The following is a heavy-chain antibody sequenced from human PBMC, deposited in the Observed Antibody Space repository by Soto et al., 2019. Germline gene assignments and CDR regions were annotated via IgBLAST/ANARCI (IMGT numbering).Heavy chain of an antibody. CDR3: ARGPTPLFDY. Sequence: EVQLVQSGAEVKKPGESLKISCKGSGYTFASYWIGWVRQMPGKGLEWMGVIYPSDSDTRYNPSFQGQVTISGDNSIDTVYLQLASLQASATATSYCARGPTPLFDYWGQGTLVTVSS. CDR2: IYPSDSDT. CDR1: GYTFASYW. V-gene: IGHV5-51*01. D-gene: IGHD2-15*01. J-gene: IGHJ4*02.